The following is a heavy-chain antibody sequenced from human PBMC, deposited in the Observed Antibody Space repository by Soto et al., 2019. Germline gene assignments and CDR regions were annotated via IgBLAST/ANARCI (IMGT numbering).Heavy chain of an antibody. D-gene: IGHD4-17*01. CDR2: ISGSGGST. V-gene: IGHV3-23*01. CDR3: AKGDYGDYGDYGMDV. CDR1: GFPFSSYA. J-gene: IGHJ6*02. Sequence: GGSLSLSCAASGFPFSSYAMSWVRQAPGKGLEWVSAISGSGGSTYYADSVKGRFTISRDNSKNTLYLRMNSLRAEDTAVYYCAKGDYGDYGDYGMDVWGQGTTVTVSS.